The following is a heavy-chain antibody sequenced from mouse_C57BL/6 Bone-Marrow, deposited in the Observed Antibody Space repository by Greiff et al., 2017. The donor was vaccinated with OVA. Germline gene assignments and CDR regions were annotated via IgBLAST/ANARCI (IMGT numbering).Heavy chain of an antibody. CDR3: ARYGSIYAMDY. V-gene: IGHV1-82*01. CDR2: IYPGDGDT. Sequence: QVQLQQSGPELVKPGASVKISCKASGYAFSSSWMNWVQQRPGKGLEWIGRIYPGDGDTNYNGKFKGKATLTADKSSSTAYMQLSSLTSEDSAVYFCARYGSIYAMDYWGQGTSVTVSS. CDR1: GYAFSSSW. D-gene: IGHD1-1*01. J-gene: IGHJ4*01.